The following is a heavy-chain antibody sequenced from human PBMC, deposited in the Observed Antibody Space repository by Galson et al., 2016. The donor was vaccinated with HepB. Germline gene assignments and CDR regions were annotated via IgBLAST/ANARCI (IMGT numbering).Heavy chain of an antibody. V-gene: IGHV3-30*03. CDR2: MSYDGSQT. CDR1: GFTFSSYG. CDR3: ARESDIHCGGDYDAFDM. Sequence: SLRLSCAASGFTFSSYGMHWVRQAPGKGLEWVAVMSYDGSQTYHAESVKGRFTISRDNSKNTLYLQMNNLTAEDTAVYYCARESDIHCGGDYDAFDMWGQGTMVSVSS. J-gene: IGHJ3*02. D-gene: IGHD2-21*02.